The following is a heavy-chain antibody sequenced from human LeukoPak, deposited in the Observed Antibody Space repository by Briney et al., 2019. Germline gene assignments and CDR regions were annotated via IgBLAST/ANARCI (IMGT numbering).Heavy chain of an antibody. CDR3: ARGAMIAKHYFDY. Sequence: GGSLRLSCAASGFTFSSYAMSWVRQAPGKGLEWVAVISYDGSNKYYADSVKGRFTISRDNSKNTLYLQMNSLRAEDTAVYYCARGAMIAKHYFDYWGQGTLVTVSS. CDR2: ISYDGSNK. V-gene: IGHV3-30*04. J-gene: IGHJ4*02. CDR1: GFTFSSYA. D-gene: IGHD3-22*01.